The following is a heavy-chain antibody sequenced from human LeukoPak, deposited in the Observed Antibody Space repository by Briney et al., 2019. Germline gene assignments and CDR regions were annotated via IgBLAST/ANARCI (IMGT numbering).Heavy chain of an antibody. D-gene: IGHD3-10*01. CDR2: FDPDGAER. CDR1: GKTLSDLS. V-gene: IGHV1-24*01. J-gene: IGHJ4*02. CDR3: ARDRYYYGSGSYSFDY. Sequence: ASVKVSCKVSGKTLSDLSIHWVRQGPGTGLEWMGGFDPDGAERVYAQTFQGRVTMGEDSATNAAYMELSSLRSEDTAVYYCARDRYYYGSGSYSFDYWGQGTLVTVSS.